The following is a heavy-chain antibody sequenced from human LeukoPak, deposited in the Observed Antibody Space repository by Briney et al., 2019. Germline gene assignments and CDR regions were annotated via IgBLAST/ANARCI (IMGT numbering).Heavy chain of an antibody. CDR2: ISCDGSNK. CDR1: GFTFSSYA. CDR3: ARDRTVEMATILHY. D-gene: IGHD5-24*01. V-gene: IGHV3-30-3*01. J-gene: IGHJ4*02. Sequence: GGSLRLSCAASGFTFSSYAMHWVRQAPGKGLEWVAVISCDGSNKYYADSVKGRFTISRDNSKNTLYLQMNSLRAEDTAVYYCARDRTVEMATILHYWGQGTLVTVSS.